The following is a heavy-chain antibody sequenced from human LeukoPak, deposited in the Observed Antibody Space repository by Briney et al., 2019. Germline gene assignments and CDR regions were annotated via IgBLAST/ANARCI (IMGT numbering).Heavy chain of an antibody. CDR2: IYSGGST. J-gene: IGHJ4*02. Sequence: RGSLRRSCAASGFTVSSTYMSWVRHAPGKGLEWVSVIYSGGSTYYADSVKGRFTISRDNSKNTLYLQMNSLRAEDTAVYYCARALGYCSSTSFHPYYFDYWGQGTLVTVSS. CDR1: GFTVSSTY. CDR3: ARALGYCSSTSFHPYYFDY. D-gene: IGHD2-2*01. V-gene: IGHV3-53*01.